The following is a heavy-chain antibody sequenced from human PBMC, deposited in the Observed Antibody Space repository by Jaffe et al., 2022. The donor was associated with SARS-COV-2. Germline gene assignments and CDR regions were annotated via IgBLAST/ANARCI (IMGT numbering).Heavy chain of an antibody. CDR3: AREGWHCSSTSCPWGADY. V-gene: IGHV4-61*02. Sequence: QVQLQESGPGLVKPSQTLSLTCTVSGGSISSGSYYWSWIRQPAGKGLEWIGRIYTSGSTNYNPSLKSRVTISVDTSKNQFSLKLSSVTAADTAVYYCAREGWHCSSTSCPWGADYWGQGTLVTVSS. CDR2: IYTSGST. D-gene: IGHD2-2*01. J-gene: IGHJ4*02. CDR1: GGSISSGSYY.